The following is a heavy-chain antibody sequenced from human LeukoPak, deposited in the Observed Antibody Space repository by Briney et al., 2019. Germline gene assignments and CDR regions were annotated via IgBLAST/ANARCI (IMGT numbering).Heavy chain of an antibody. V-gene: IGHV4-39*07. CDR2: IYYSGSA. Sequence: PSETLSLTCTVSGGSVSSGTYYWSWIRQPPGKGLEWIGNIYYSGSAYYNPSLKSRVTMSVDTSKNQFSLKLSSVTAADTAVYYCARKPIVSSAWHYFDYWGQGTLVTVSS. D-gene: IGHD6-25*01. CDR3: ARKPIVSSAWHYFDY. CDR1: GGSVSSGTYY. J-gene: IGHJ4*02.